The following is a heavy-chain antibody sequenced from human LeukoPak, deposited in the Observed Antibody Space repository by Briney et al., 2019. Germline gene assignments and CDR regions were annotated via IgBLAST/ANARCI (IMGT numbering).Heavy chain of an antibody. CDR3: ARERGDYGATTGDYYYYYYMDV. V-gene: IGHV4-59*01. D-gene: IGHD4-17*01. CDR2: IYYSGST. J-gene: IGHJ6*03. Sequence: SETLSLTCTVSGGSISTYYWSWIRQSPGKGLEYIGYIYYSGSTNYNPSLKSRVTISVDTSKNQFSLKLSSVTAADTAVYYCARERGDYGATTGDYYYYYYMDVWGKGTTVTVSS. CDR1: GGSISTYY.